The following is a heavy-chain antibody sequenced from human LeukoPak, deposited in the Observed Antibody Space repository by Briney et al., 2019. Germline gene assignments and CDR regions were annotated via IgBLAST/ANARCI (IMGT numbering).Heavy chain of an antibody. CDR2: IIPIFGTA. J-gene: IGHJ6*03. CDR3: ARDAGYCSSTSCYDYYYMDV. Sequence: SVKVSCKASGGTFSSYTISWVRQAPGQGLEWMGGIIPIFGTANYAQKFQGRVTITADESTSTAYMDLSSLRSEDTAVYYCARDAGYCSSTSCYDYYYMDVWGKGTTVTVSS. V-gene: IGHV1-69*13. CDR1: GGTFSSYT. D-gene: IGHD2-2*01.